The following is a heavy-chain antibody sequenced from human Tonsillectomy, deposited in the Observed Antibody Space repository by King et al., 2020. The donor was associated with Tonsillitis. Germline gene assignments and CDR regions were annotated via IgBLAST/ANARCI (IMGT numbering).Heavy chain of an antibody. CDR3: ARPLFSGNYCDFVY. J-gene: IGHJ4*01. V-gene: IGHV1-46*01. CDR2: INPNDDST. Sequence: VQLVQSGAEVKKPGASVRVSCKASGYTFTSYYIHWVRQAPGQGLEWMGIINPNDDSTTYAQKFQGRVTMTRDLFPRTVYMELTNLSAEDTVVYYCARPLFSGNYCDFVYWGQGILVTVSS. CDR1: GYTFTSYY. D-gene: IGHD4-23*01.